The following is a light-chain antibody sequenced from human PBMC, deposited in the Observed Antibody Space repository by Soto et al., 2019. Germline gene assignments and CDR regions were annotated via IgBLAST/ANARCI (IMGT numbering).Light chain of an antibody. CDR2: GVS. V-gene: IGKV3-20*01. J-gene: IGKJ2*01. CDR1: QTVPSNY. Sequence: EIVLTQSPGTLSLSPGERATLSCRASQTVPSNYVAWYQQKPGQAPRLLIFGVSSRATGIPERFSGSGSGTDFTLTISRLEPEDFAVYYCQQYGGTTRPFGQGTKLEIK. CDR3: QQYGGTTRP.